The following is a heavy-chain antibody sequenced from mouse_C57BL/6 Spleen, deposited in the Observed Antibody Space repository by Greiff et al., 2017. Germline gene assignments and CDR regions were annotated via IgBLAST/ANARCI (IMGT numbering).Heavy chain of an antibody. J-gene: IGHJ4*01. CDR2: INPSTGGT. V-gene: IGHV1-42*01. Sequence: VQLQQSGPELVKPGASVKISCKASGYSFTGYYMNWVKQSPEKSLEWIGEINPSTGGTTYNQKFKAKATLTVDKSSSTAYMQLKSLTSEDSAVYYCASGNYVYAMDYWGQGTSVTVSS. CDR1: GYSFTGYY. CDR3: ASGNYVYAMDY. D-gene: IGHD2-1*01.